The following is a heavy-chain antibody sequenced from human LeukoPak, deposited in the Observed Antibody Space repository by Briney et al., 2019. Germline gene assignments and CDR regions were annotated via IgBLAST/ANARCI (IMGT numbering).Heavy chain of an antibody. Sequence: GDPLTLFCGPCGFHHWDHYKPCLPDPPGETLVGFSYINSSSGHTNHLDSVKGRFTICRVNAKNSLYLHMNSLRGEVPALSYCAKGEGLMAEYWGQGTLVTVSS. J-gene: IGHJ4*02. D-gene: IGHD2-8*01. CDR3: AKGEGLMAEY. V-gene: IGHV3-11*05. CDR1: GFHHWDHY. CDR2: INSSSGHT.